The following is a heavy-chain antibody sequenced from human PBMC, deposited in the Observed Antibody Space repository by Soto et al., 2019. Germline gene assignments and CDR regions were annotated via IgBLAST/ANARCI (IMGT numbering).Heavy chain of an antibody. V-gene: IGHV4-31*03. CDR1: GGSISSGGYY. Sequence: QVQLQESGPGLVKPSQTLSLTCTVSGGSISSGGYYWSWIRQHPGKGLEWIGYIYYSGSTYYNPSLKSRVTISVDTSKNQFSLKLSSVTAADTAVYYCARLTVYDFWSGYEVFSYYYYYMDVWGKGTTVTVSS. CDR3: ARLTVYDFWSGYEVFSYYYYYMDV. D-gene: IGHD3-3*01. CDR2: IYYSGST. J-gene: IGHJ6*03.